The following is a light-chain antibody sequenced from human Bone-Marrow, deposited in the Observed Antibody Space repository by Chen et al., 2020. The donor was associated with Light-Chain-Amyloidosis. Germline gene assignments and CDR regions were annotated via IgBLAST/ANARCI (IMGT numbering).Light chain of an antibody. CDR1: SGSFASNY. Sequence: NFMLTQPHSVSESPGKTVTISCTRRSGSFASNYVQWYQQRPGSAPPIVFYEDNQRPSGVPDRFSGSVDTSSNSASLTLSGLKAEDEADYYRQSFHTTNQWFFGGGTKLTVL. CDR3: QSFHTTNQWF. J-gene: IGLJ2*01. V-gene: IGLV6-57*03. CDR2: EDN.